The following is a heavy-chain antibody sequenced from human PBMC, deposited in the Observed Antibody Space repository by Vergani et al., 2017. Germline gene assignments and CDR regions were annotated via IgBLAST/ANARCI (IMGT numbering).Heavy chain of an antibody. V-gene: IGHV1-8*01. CDR2: MNPNSGNT. J-gene: IGHJ6*02. D-gene: IGHD6-13*01. Sequence: QVQLLQSGAEVKKPGASVKVSCKASGYTFTSYDINWVRQATGQGLEWMGWMNPNSGNTGYAQKFQGRVTMTRNTAISTAYMEMSSLRSKATAVYYWARGRPTAAGSGSYYYYCGMDVWRQGTTVTVSS. CDR3: ARGRPTAAGSGSYYYYCGMDV. CDR1: GYTFTSYD.